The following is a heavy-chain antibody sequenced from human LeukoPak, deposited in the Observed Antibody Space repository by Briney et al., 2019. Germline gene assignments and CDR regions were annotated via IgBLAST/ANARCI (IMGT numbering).Heavy chain of an antibody. Sequence: GGSLRLSCEVSGLTFIDAWVSWVRQAPGKGLEWVGRIKSKGGGGTTDHAAPVKGRFTISRDDSKNTVYLQMSSLRTEDTAIYYCTRISSIPDRFASWGQGTLVTVSS. D-gene: IGHD2-21*01. V-gene: IGHV3-15*01. CDR2: IKSKGGGGTT. CDR1: GLTFIDAW. CDR3: TRISSIPDRFAS. J-gene: IGHJ4*02.